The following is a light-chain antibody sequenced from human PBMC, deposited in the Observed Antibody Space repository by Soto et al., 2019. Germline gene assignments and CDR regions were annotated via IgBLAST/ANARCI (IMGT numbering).Light chain of an antibody. V-gene: IGLV2-14*03. J-gene: IGLJ1*01. CDR3: SSYRASSTTPYV. CDR2: DVS. CDR1: SSDVGGYNY. Sequence: QSVLTQPASLSGSPGQSITISCTGTSSDVGGYNYVSWYQQHPGKAPKLMIYDVSNRPSGVSNRFSGSKSGNTASLTISGLQAEDEADYYCSSYRASSTTPYVFGTGTKVTVL.